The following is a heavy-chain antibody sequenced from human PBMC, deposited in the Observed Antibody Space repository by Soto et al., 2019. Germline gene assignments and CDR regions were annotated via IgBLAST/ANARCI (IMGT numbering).Heavy chain of an antibody. CDR3: AREGVYRYGPDYYYGMDV. V-gene: IGHV4-59*01. CDR1: GGSISSYY. D-gene: IGHD5-18*01. CDR2: IYYRGST. Sequence: SETLSLTCTVSGGSISSYYWSWIRQPPGKGLEWIGYIYYRGSTNYNPSLKSRVTISVDTSKNQFSLKLSSVTAADTAVYYCAREGVYRYGPDYYYGMDVWGQGSTVTVSS. J-gene: IGHJ6*02.